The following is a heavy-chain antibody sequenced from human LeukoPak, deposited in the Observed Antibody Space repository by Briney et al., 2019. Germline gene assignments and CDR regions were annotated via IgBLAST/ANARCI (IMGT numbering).Heavy chain of an antibody. V-gene: IGHV3-7*01. D-gene: IGHD4-17*01. Sequence: PGGSLRLSCAASGFSFSTYWMSWVRQAPGKGLERVASIKQDGSQKYYLDSVKGRFTISRDNAKNSLYLQMSSLRAEDTAVYYCARAAGSTVTTRFDYWGQGTLVTVSS. CDR1: GFSFSTYW. J-gene: IGHJ4*02. CDR2: IKQDGSQK. CDR3: ARAAGSTVTTRFDY.